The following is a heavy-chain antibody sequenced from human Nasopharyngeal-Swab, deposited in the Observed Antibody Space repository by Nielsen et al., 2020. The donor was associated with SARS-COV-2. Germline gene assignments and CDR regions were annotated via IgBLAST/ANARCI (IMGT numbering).Heavy chain of an antibody. CDR3: ASDFYGDYSDY. V-gene: IGHV3-21*01. J-gene: IGHJ4*02. CDR2: ISSSSSYI. CDR1: GFTFSSYS. D-gene: IGHD4-17*01. Sequence: GGSLRLSCAASGFTFSSYSMNWVRQAPGKGLEWVSSISSSSSYIYYADSVKGRFTISRDNAKNSLHLQMNSLRAEDTAVYYCASDFYGDYSDYWGQGTLVTVSS.